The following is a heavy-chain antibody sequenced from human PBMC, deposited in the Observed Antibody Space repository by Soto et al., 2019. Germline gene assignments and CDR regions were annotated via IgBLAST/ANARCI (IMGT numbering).Heavy chain of an antibody. V-gene: IGHV4-59*01. CDR3: ASAITFGGVIVISNWFDP. J-gene: IGHJ5*02. D-gene: IGHD3-16*02. Sequence: SETLSLTCTVSGGSISSYYWSWIRQPPGKGLEWIGYIYYSGSTNYNPSLKSRVTISVDTSKNQFSLKLSSVTAADTAVYYCASAITFGGVIVISNWFDPWGQGTLVTVSS. CDR1: GGSISSYY. CDR2: IYYSGST.